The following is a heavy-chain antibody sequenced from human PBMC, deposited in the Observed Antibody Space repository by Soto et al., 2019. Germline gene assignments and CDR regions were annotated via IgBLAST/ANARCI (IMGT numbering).Heavy chain of an antibody. CDR2: INSDGSRT. V-gene: IGHV3-74*01. CDR1: GFTFSSYW. Sequence: EVQLVESGGGLVQPGGSLRLSCAASGFTFSSYWMHWVRQAPGEGLRWVSRINSDGSRTTYADSVKGRITISRDNAKNTVYLQMNSLSAEDTAVYYCARTGTGYYYMDVWGKGTTVTVSS. D-gene: IGHD1-1*01. J-gene: IGHJ6*03. CDR3: ARTGTGYYYMDV.